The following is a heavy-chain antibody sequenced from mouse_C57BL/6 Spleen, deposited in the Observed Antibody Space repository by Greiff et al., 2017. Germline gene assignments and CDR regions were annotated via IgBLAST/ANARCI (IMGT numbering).Heavy chain of an antibody. CDR2: INPGSGGT. V-gene: IGHV1-54*01. CDR1: GYAFTNYL. D-gene: IGHD1-1*01. CDR3: ARGVVALKYFEG. Sequence: VQLQQSGAELVRPGTSVKVSCKASGYAFTNYLIEWVKQRPGQGLEWIGVINPGSGGTNYNEKFKGKATLPADKSSSTAYMQLSSLTSEDSAVYFGARGVVALKYFEGWGTGTTVTVSS. J-gene: IGHJ1*03.